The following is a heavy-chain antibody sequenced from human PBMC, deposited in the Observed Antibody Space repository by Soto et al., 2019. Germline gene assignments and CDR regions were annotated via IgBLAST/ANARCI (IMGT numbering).Heavy chain of an antibody. CDR1: GFTFSRYA. CDR3: SRAATYDSAATEWYFDL. V-gene: IGHV3-30*04. Sequence: QVQLVESGGGVVQPGRSLRLSCAASGFTFSRYAMHWVRQAPGQGLEWVAVISYDGRKKYYGDSVKGRFTISRDSSKNTLYLQMDSLRAEDTALYYCSRAATYDSAATEWYFDLWGRGTLVTVSS. D-gene: IGHD3-22*01. CDR2: ISYDGRKK. J-gene: IGHJ2*01.